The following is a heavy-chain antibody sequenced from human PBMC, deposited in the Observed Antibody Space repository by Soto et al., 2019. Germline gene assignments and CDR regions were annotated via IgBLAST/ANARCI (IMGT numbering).Heavy chain of an antibody. Sequence: ASVKVSCKASGYTFTSYGISWVRQAPGQGLEWMGWISAYNGNTNYAQKLQGRVTMTTDTSTSTAYMELRSLRSDDTAVYYCARDWGGIVVVPAAMGDYYYYYMDVWGKGTTVTVSS. CDR3: ARDWGGIVVVPAAMGDYYYYYMDV. J-gene: IGHJ6*03. CDR2: ISAYNGNT. V-gene: IGHV1-18*01. CDR1: GYTFTSYG. D-gene: IGHD2-2*01.